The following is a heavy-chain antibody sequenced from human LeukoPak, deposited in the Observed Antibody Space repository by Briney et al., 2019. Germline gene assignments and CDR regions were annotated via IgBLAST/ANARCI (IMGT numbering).Heavy chain of an antibody. CDR1: GFTFSGSA. CDR2: IRSKANSYAT. Sequence: PGGSLRLSCAASGFTFSGSAMHWVRQASGKGLEWVGRIRSKANSYATAYAASVKGRFTISRDDSKSTAYLQMNSLKTEDTAVYYCTSSSYGDSPTDYWGQGTLVTVSS. CDR3: TSSSYGDSPTDY. J-gene: IGHJ4*02. V-gene: IGHV3-73*01. D-gene: IGHD4-17*01.